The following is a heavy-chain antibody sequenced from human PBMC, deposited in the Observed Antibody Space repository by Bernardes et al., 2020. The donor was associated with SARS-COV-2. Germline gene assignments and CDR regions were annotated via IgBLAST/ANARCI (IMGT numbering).Heavy chain of an antibody. CDR2: ISAYNGNT. Sequence: ASVKVSCKASGYTFTSYGIIWVRQAPGQGLEWMGWISAYNGNTNYAQKLQGRVTMTTDTSTSTAYMELRSLRSDDTAVYYCARDRSIAAAGSYYYYGMDVWGQGTTVTVSS. V-gene: IGHV1-18*01. CDR3: ARDRSIAAAGSYYYYGMDV. CDR1: GYTFTSYG. J-gene: IGHJ6*02. D-gene: IGHD6-13*01.